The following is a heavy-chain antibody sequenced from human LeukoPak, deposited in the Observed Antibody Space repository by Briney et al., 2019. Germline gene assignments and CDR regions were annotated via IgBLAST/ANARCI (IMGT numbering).Heavy chain of an antibody. CDR2: ISGSRGST. CDR3: AKGEYYDSSGQPLDY. V-gene: IGHV3-23*01. D-gene: IGHD3-22*01. Sequence: GGSLRLSCAASGFTFSSYAMSWVRQAPGKGLEWVSAISGSRGSTYYADSVKGRFTISRDNSKNTLYLQMNSLRAEDTAVYYCAKGEYYDSSGQPLDYWGQGTLVTVSS. CDR1: GFTFSSYA. J-gene: IGHJ4*02.